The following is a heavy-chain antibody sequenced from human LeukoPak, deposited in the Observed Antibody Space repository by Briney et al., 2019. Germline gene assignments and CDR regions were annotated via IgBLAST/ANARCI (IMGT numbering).Heavy chain of an antibody. V-gene: IGHV2-5*01. CDR1: GFSFSTRGVG. J-gene: IGHJ4*02. CDR3: THNTLAVGIYFGY. CDR2: IYWNNDK. D-gene: IGHD2-15*01. Sequence: ESGPTLVTPTQPLTPTCTFSGFSFSTRGVGGCCVRQPSGEALEWRALIYWNNDKRYIPSLKSRLTITKDTSKNQEVHTMTNMDPVDTATYCYTHNTLAVGIYFGYWGQGTLVTVSS.